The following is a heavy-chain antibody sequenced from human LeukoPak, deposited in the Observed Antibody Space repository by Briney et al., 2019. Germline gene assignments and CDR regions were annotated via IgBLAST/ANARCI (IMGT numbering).Heavy chain of an antibody. V-gene: IGHV4-4*09. CDR3: ARMYSSSSAFDY. CDR2: IYTSGST. D-gene: IGHD6-6*01. J-gene: IGHJ4*02. Sequence: PSETLSLTCAVYGGPFRGYYWSWIRQPPGQGREWVGYIYTSGSTNYNPSLKSRVTISVDTSKNQFSLKLSFVTAADTAVYYCARMYSSSSAFDYWGQGTLVTVSS. CDR1: GGPFRGYY.